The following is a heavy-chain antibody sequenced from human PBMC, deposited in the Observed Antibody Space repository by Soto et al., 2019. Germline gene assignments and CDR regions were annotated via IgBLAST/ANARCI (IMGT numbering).Heavy chain of an antibody. CDR3: ARGPGLYDILTGHFDY. Sequence: GGSLRLSCEASGFTFSDYVMHXVRQAPGKGLEWVAVIWYDGSNKYYADSVKGRFTISRDNSKNTLYLQMNSLRAEDTAVYYCARGPGLYDILTGHFDYWGQGTLVTVSS. J-gene: IGHJ4*02. D-gene: IGHD3-9*01. CDR1: GFTFSDYV. CDR2: IWYDGSNK. V-gene: IGHV3-33*01.